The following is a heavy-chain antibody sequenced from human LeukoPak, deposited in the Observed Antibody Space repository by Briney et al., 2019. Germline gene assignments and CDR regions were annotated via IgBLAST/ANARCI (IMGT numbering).Heavy chain of an antibody. CDR1: GFTFSDYE. CDR3: ASLIRLFNY. CDR2: ISSSGTTI. Sequence: GGSLRLSCAASGFTFSDYEMNWVRQTPEKGLEWVSYISSSGTTIYYADSVRGRFTISRDNAKKSLYLQIHSLRADDTAVYYCASLIRLFNYWGQGTLVTVSS. D-gene: IGHD3-16*01. V-gene: IGHV3-48*03. J-gene: IGHJ4*02.